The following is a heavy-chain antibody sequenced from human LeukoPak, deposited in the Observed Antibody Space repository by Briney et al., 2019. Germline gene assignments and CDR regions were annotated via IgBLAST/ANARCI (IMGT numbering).Heavy chain of an antibody. CDR2: INHSGST. V-gene: IGHV4-34*01. D-gene: IGHD2-2*01. CDR1: GGSFSGYY. CDR3: ARRGSSTSWDRYFDY. J-gene: IGHJ4*02. Sequence: PSETLSLTCAVYGGSFSGYYWSWIRQPPGKGLEWIGEINHSGSTNYNPSLRSRVTISVDTSKNQFSLKLSSVTAADTAVYYCARRGSSTSWDRYFDYWGQGTPVTVSS.